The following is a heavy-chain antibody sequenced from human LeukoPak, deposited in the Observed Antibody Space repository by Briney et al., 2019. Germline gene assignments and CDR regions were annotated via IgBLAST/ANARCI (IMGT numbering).Heavy chain of an antibody. V-gene: IGHV1-3*01. J-gene: IGHJ4*02. CDR3: ARAGYSITHFDY. CDR2: INAGNGNT. CDR1: GYTFTSYA. Sequence: ASVKVSCKASGYTFTSYAMHWVRQAPGQRLEWMGWINAGNGNTKYSQKFQGRVTITRDTSASTAYMELSSLRSEDTAVYYCARAGYSITHFDYWGQGTLVTVSS. D-gene: IGHD6-13*01.